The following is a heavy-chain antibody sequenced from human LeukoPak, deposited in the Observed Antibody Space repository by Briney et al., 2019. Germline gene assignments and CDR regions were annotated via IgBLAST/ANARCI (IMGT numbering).Heavy chain of an antibody. CDR2: ISSSSSTI. Sequence: GGSLRLSCAASGFTFSSYSMNWVRQAPGKGLEWVSYISSSSSTIYYADSVKGRFTISRDNAKNSLYLQMNSLRAEDTAVYYCARDRPLWFGEIGQSDYWGQGTLVTVSS. V-gene: IGHV3-48*01. J-gene: IGHJ4*02. D-gene: IGHD3-10*01. CDR3: ARDRPLWFGEIGQSDY. CDR1: GFTFSSYS.